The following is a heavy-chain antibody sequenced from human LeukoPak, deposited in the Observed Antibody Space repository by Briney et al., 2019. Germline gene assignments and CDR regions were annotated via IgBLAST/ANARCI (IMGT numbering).Heavy chain of an antibody. J-gene: IGHJ4*02. CDR3: AKDKGSGSSYFDY. Sequence: PGGSLRLSCAASGFTVSSNYMSWVRQAPGKGLEWVAVISYDGSNKYYADSVKGQFTISRDNSKNTLYLQMNSLRTEDTAVYYCAKDKGSGSSYFDYWGQGTLVTVSS. CDR1: GFTVSSNY. D-gene: IGHD3-10*01. CDR2: ISYDGSNK. V-gene: IGHV3-30*18.